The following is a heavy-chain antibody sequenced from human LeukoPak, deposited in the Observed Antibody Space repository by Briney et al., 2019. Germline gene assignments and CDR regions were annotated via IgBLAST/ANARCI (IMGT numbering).Heavy chain of an antibody. J-gene: IGHJ6*02. CDR2: INSDGSST. V-gene: IGHV3-74*01. CDR3: AREAAIQYYYYYYGMDV. D-gene: IGHD2-2*02. Sequence: GSLRLSCAASGFTFSSYWMHWVRQAPGKGLVWVSRINSDGSSTSYADFVKGRFTISRDNAKNTLYLQMNSLRAEDTAVYYCAREAAIQYYYYYYGMDVWGQGTTVTVSS. CDR1: GFTFSSYW.